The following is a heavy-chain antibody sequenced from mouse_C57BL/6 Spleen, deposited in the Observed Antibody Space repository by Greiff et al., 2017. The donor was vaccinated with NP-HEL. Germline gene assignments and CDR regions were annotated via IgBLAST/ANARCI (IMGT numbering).Heavy chain of an antibody. CDR3: ARASGRLYFDY. J-gene: IGHJ2*01. CDR2: ISYDGSN. CDR1: GYSITSGYY. V-gene: IGHV3-6*01. Sequence: VQPQQSGPGLVKPSQSLSLTCSVTGYSITSGYYWNWIRQFPGNKLEWMGYISYDGSNNYNPSLKNRISITRDTSKNQFFLKLNSVTTEDTATYYCARASGRLYFDYWGQGTTLTVSS. D-gene: IGHD4-1*01.